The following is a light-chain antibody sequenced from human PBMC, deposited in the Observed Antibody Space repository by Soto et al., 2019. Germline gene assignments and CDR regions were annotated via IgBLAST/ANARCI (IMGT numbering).Light chain of an antibody. CDR1: QDISNY. J-gene: IGKJ1*01. CDR3: QQYDNLPQT. Sequence: DLQMTQSPSSLSASVGDRVTITCQASQDISNYLNWYQQKPGKAPKLVIYDASNLETGVPSRFSGSGSGTDFTFTISSLQAEDIATYHCQQYDNLPQTFGQGTKVEIK. V-gene: IGKV1-33*01. CDR2: DAS.